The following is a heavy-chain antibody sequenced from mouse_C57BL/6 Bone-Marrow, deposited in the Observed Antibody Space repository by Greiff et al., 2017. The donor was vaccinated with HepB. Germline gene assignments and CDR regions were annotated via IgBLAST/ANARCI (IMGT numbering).Heavy chain of an antibody. CDR2: FYPGSGSI. Sequence: QVQLQQSGAELVKPGASVKLSCKASGYTFTEYTIHWVKQRSGQGLEWIGWFYPGSGSIKYNEKFKDKATLTADKSSSTVYMELSRLTSEDSAVYFCARHEEGYYYCSSYRYYAMDYWGQGTSVTVSS. D-gene: IGHD1-1*01. CDR3: ARHEEGYYYCSSYRYYAMDY. CDR1: GYTFTEYT. J-gene: IGHJ4*01. V-gene: IGHV1-62-2*01.